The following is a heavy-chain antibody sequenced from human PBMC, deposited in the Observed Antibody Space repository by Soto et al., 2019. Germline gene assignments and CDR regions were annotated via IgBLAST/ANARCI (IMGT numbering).Heavy chain of an antibody. CDR3: AGGRYGDY. CDR2: ISAHNGNT. CDR1: GYTFTSYG. Sequence: QVHLVQSGAEVKKPGASVKVSCKCSGYTFTSYGITWVRQAPGQGLEWMGWISAHNGNTNYAQKLQGRVTVTRDTSTNTAYMELRSLRSDDTAVYYCAGGRYGDYWGQGALVTVSS. V-gene: IGHV1-18*01. J-gene: IGHJ4*02. D-gene: IGHD1-1*01.